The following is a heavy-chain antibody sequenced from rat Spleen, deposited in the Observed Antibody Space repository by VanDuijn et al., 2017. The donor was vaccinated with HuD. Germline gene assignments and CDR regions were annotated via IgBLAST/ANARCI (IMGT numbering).Heavy chain of an antibody. Sequence: EVQLVESDGGLVQPGRSMKLSCVASGFTFNNYWMTWIRQAPKKGLEWVTTISYDGSSTYYRDSVKGRFTISRDNAKSTLYLQMDSLRSEDTATYYCTRDRGIIRGFDYWGQGVMVTVSS. CDR3: TRDRGIIRGFDY. J-gene: IGHJ2*01. V-gene: IGHV5-7*01. CDR2: ISYDGSST. CDR1: GFTFNNYW. D-gene: IGHD4-3*01.